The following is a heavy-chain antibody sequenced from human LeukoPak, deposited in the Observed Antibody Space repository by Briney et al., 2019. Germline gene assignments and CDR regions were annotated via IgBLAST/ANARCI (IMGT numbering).Heavy chain of an antibody. Sequence: SETLSLTCAVSGGSISSGGYSWSWIRQPPGKGLEWIGYIYHSGSTYYNPSLKSRVTISVDRSKNQFSLKLSSVTAADTAVYYCARGGYCTNGVCYHSPNYWGRGTLVTVSS. V-gene: IGHV4-30-2*01. CDR3: ARGGYCTNGVCYHSPNY. CDR1: GGSISSGGYS. CDR2: IYHSGST. D-gene: IGHD2-8*01. J-gene: IGHJ4*02.